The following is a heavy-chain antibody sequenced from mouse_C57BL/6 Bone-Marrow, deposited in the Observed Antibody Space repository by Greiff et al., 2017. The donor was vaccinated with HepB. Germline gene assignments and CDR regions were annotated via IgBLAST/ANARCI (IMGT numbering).Heavy chain of an antibody. CDR1: GYTFTSYW. CDR3: AGRGYWDPAWFAY. CDR2: IDPSGSYT. Sequence: VQLQQPGAELVRPGTSVKLSCKASGYTFTSYWMHWVKQRPGQGLEWIGVIDPSGSYTNYNQKFKGKATLTVDTSSSTAYMQLSRLTSEYAAVYYCAGRGYWDPAWFAYWGQGTLVTVSA. V-gene: IGHV1-59*01. J-gene: IGHJ3*01. D-gene: IGHD4-1*01.